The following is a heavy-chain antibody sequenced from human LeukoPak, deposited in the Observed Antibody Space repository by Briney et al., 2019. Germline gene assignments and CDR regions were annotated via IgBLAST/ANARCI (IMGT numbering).Heavy chain of an antibody. Sequence: ASVKVSCKAPGYTFTRYYMHWVRQAPGQGLEWMGIINPSGGSTSYAQKFQGRVTMTRDTSTSTVYMELSSLRSEDTAVYYCARDVSAADGWDLWGQGTLVTASS. J-gene: IGHJ4*02. CDR2: INPSGGST. V-gene: IGHV1-46*01. CDR3: ARDVSAADGWDL. CDR1: GYTFTRYY. D-gene: IGHD3-10*01.